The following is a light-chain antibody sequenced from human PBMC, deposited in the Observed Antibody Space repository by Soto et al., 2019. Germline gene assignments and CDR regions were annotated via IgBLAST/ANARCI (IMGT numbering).Light chain of an antibody. J-gene: IGLJ2*01. Sequence: SVLTQPASVSGSPGQSITISCTGTSSDVGGYNYVSWYQQHPGKAPKLMIYEVNNRPSGVSNRFSGSKSGNTASLTISGLQAEDEAYYYCSSHTTSGTLIFGGGTKLTVL. CDR1: SSDVGGYNY. V-gene: IGLV2-14*01. CDR3: SSHTTSGTLI. CDR2: EVN.